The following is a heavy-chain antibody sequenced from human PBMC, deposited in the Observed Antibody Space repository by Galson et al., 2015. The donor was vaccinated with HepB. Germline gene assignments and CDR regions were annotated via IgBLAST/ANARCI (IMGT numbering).Heavy chain of an antibody. Sequence: SLRLSCAASGFTFSSYAMHWVRQAPGKGLEWVAVISYDGSNKYYADSVKGRFTISRDNSKNTLYLQMNSLRAEDTAVYYCARASNPTYYDSSGYYWNYYYYGMDVWGQGTTVTVSS. CDR1: GFTFSSYA. V-gene: IGHV3-30*04. CDR3: ARASNPTYYDSSGYYWNYYYYGMDV. CDR2: ISYDGSNK. D-gene: IGHD3-22*01. J-gene: IGHJ6*02.